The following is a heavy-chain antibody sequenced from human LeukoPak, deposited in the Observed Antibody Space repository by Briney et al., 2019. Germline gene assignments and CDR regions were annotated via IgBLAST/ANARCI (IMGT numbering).Heavy chain of an antibody. Sequence: GGPLRLSCAASGFTVGTNFMSWVRQAPGKGLEWVSVLYSGGGTYYGDSVKGRFTISRDNSKNTLYLQMNSLRAEDTAVYYCARVSANDYGDSRHLDYWGQGTLVTVSS. CDR3: ARVSANDYGDSRHLDY. CDR1: GFTVGTNF. D-gene: IGHD4-17*01. J-gene: IGHJ4*02. CDR2: LYSGGGT. V-gene: IGHV3-53*01.